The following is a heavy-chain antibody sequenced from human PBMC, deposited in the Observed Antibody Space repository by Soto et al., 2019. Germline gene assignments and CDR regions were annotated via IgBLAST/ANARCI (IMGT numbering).Heavy chain of an antibody. D-gene: IGHD1-26*01. V-gene: IGHV3-33*06. CDR3: AKDLKVVGANRWGYDS. Sequence: VQLVEFGGGVVQPGRSLRLSCEASGFTFRNFGMHWVRQTPVKRLEWVAGIQYDGSKKYYAESVKGRFTISRDNSKNTLYLEIDSLRAEDTAVYYCAKDLKVVGANRWGYDSWGQGTLVTVSS. J-gene: IGHJ5*01. CDR2: IQYDGSKK. CDR1: GFTFRNFG.